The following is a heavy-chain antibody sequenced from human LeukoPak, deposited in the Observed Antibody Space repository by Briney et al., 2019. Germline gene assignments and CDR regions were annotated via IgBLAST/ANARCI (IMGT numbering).Heavy chain of an antibody. CDR2: ISGGGGST. Sequence: GRSLRLSCAASGFTFDDYAMHWVRQAPGKGLEWVSAISGGGGSTYYADSVKGRFTISRDNSKNTLYLQMSSLRADDTAVYYCAKVSNGNYAGDAFDIWGQGTMVTVSS. J-gene: IGHJ3*02. CDR1: GFTFDDYA. CDR3: AKVSNGNYAGDAFDI. D-gene: IGHD1-7*01. V-gene: IGHV3-23*01.